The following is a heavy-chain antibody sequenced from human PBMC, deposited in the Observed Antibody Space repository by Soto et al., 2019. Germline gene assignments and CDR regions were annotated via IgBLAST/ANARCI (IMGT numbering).Heavy chain of an antibody. J-gene: IGHJ6*02. CDR3: AKATYQLLPYYYYGMDV. CDR2: ISGSGGST. CDR1: GFTFSSYA. Sequence: GGSLRLSCAASGFTFSSYAMSWVRQAPGKGLEWVSAISGSGGSTYYADSVKGRFTIARDNSKNTLYLQMNSLRAEDTAVYSCAKATYQLLPYYYYGMDVWGQGITVTVSS. D-gene: IGHD2-2*01. V-gene: IGHV3-23*01.